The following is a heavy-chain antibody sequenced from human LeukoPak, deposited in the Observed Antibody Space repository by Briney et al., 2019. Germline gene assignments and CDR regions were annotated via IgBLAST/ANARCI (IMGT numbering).Heavy chain of an antibody. CDR3: AKGGASVTGYVDY. Sequence: GGSLRLSCAASGFTFSSYAMSWVRQAPGKGLERVSAISGSGGSTYYADSVKGRFTISRDNSKNTLYLQMNSLRPEDTAVYYCAKGGASVTGYVDYWGQGTLVTVSS. CDR2: ISGSGGST. CDR1: GFTFSSYA. D-gene: IGHD2-21*02. J-gene: IGHJ4*02. V-gene: IGHV3-23*01.